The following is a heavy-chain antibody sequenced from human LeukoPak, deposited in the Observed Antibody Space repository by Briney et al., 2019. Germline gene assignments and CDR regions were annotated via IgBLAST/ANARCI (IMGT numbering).Heavy chain of an antibody. CDR3: ARLGVFGSWFDP. Sequence: SETLSLTCAVYGGSFSGYYWSWIRQPPGKGLEWIGEINHSGSTNYNPSLKSRVTISVDTSKNQFSLKLSSVTAADTAVYYCARLGVFGSWFDPWGQGTLVTVSS. D-gene: IGHD3-3*01. J-gene: IGHJ5*02. V-gene: IGHV4-34*01. CDR2: INHSGST. CDR1: GGSFSGYY.